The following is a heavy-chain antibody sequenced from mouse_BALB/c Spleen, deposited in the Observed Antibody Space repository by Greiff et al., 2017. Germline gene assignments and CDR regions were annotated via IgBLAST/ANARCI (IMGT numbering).Heavy chain of an antibody. Sequence: VKPVESGGGLVQPGGSLKLSCAASGFTFSSYTMSRVRQTPEKRLEWVAYISNGGGSTYYPDTVKGRFTISRDKAKKTLYLQMSGLKSEDTAMYDCARQASKPYYYAMDYWGQGTSVTVSS. CDR2: ISNGGGST. D-gene: IGHD6-1*01. J-gene: IGHJ4*01. CDR1: GFTFSSYT. CDR3: ARQASKPYYYAMDY. V-gene: IGHV5-12-2*01.